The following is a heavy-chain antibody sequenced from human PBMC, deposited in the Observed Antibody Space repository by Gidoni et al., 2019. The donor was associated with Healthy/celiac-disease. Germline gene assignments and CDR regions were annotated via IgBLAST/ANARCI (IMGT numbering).Heavy chain of an antibody. CDR1: GFTFSFFW. V-gene: IGHV3-7*03. CDR2: IKQDGSEK. D-gene: IGHD6-13*01. CDR3: ARREAIAAAGPPGNWFDP. Sequence: EVQLVESGGVLVQPGGSLRLPCAASGFTFSFFWMSWVRQAPGKGLEWVANIKQDGSEKYYVDSVKGRFTISRDNAKNSLYLQMNSLRAEDTAVYYCARREAIAAAGPPGNWFDPWGQGTLVTVSS. J-gene: IGHJ5*02.